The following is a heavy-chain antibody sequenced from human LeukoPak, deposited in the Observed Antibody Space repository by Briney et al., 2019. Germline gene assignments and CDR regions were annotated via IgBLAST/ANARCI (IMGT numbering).Heavy chain of an antibody. CDR3: ARSTGDY. Sequence: NTSETLSLTCAVYGGSFSGYYWSWIRQPPGKGLEWIGEINHSGSTNYNPSLKSRVTISVDTSKNQFSLKLSSVTAADTAVYYCARSTGDYWGQGTLVTVSS. V-gene: IGHV4-34*01. D-gene: IGHD3-9*01. J-gene: IGHJ4*02. CDR1: GGSFSGYY. CDR2: INHSGST.